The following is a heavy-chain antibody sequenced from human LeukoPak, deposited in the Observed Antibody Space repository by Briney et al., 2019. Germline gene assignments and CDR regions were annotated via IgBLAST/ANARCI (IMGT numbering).Heavy chain of an antibody. Sequence: GGSLRLSCAASGFTFSSYGMHWVRQAPGKGLEWVAVIWYDGSNKYYADSVKGRFTISRDNSKNTLYLQMNSLRAEDTAVYYCASANYDSSGYYLAAFDYWGLGTLVTVSS. D-gene: IGHD3-22*01. CDR2: IWYDGSNK. CDR3: ASANYDSSGYYLAAFDY. V-gene: IGHV3-33*01. J-gene: IGHJ4*02. CDR1: GFTFSSYG.